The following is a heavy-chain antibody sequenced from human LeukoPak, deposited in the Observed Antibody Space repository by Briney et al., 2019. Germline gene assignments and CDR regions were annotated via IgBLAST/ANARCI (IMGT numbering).Heavy chain of an antibody. Sequence: GGSLRLSCAASGFTFSSSSMNWVRQAPGKGLEWVSYISGSSSYIYYADSVKGRFTISRDNAKNSLYLQMNSLRAEDTAVYYCARVRDYGDYELPFDYWGQGTLVTVSS. D-gene: IGHD4-17*01. CDR2: ISGSSSYI. J-gene: IGHJ4*02. CDR3: ARVRDYGDYELPFDY. V-gene: IGHV3-21*01. CDR1: GFTFSSSS.